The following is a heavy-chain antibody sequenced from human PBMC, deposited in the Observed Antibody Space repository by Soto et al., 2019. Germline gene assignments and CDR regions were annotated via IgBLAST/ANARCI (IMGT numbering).Heavy chain of an antibody. D-gene: IGHD3-10*01. Sequence: PSETLSLTCAVYGGSFSGYYWSWIRQPPGKGLEWIGEINHSGSTNYNPSLKSRVTISVDTSKNQFSLKLSSVTAADTAVYYCARRGIWFGELLSFYYYYGTDVWGQGTTVTVSS. J-gene: IGHJ6*02. CDR1: GGSFSGYY. V-gene: IGHV4-34*01. CDR3: ARRGIWFGELLSFYYYYGTDV. CDR2: INHSGST.